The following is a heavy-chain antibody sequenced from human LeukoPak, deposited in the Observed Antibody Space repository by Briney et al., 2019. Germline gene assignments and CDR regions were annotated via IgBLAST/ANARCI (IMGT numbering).Heavy chain of an antibody. V-gene: IGHV3-23*01. CDR2: ISGSGVYT. CDR1: GFTFSSYA. D-gene: IGHD5-18*01. Sequence: PGGSLRLSCAASGFTFSSYAMSWVRQAPGRGLEWVSGISGSGVYTYYADSVKGRFTISRDNSKNTLFLQLNRLRAEDTARYYCAKAGVQLWSPAGDYWGQGTLVTVSS. CDR3: AKAGVQLWSPAGDY. J-gene: IGHJ4*02.